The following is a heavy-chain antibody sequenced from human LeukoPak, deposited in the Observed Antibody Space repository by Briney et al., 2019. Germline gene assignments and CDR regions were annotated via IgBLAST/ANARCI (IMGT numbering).Heavy chain of an antibody. Sequence: GGSLRLSCAASGFTFSSYGMHWIRQAPGKGLEWVAVVSYDGSNKYYADSVKGRFTISRDNSKNTLYLQMNSLRAEDTAVYYCAKDDLELRGYSYGLIDYWGQGTLVTVSS. CDR3: AKDDLELRGYSYGLIDY. V-gene: IGHV3-30*18. D-gene: IGHD5-18*01. J-gene: IGHJ4*02. CDR2: VSYDGSNK. CDR1: GFTFSSYG.